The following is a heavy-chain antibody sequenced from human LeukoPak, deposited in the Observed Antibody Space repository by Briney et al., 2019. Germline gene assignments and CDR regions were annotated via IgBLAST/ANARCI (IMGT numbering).Heavy chain of an antibody. Sequence: GGSLRLSCAASGFTFSSYSMNWVRQAPGKGLEWVSSISSSSSYIYYAHSVKGRFTIYRDNAKNSLYLQMNSLRAEDTAVYYCARDIAVAGPGTLNWGQGTLVTVSS. CDR3: ARDIAVAGPGTLN. V-gene: IGHV3-21*01. D-gene: IGHD6-19*01. J-gene: IGHJ4*02. CDR1: GFTFSSYS. CDR2: ISSSSSYI.